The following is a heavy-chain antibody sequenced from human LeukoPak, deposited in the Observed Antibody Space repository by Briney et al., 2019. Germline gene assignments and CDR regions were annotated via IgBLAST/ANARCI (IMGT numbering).Heavy chain of an antibody. D-gene: IGHD6-13*01. Sequence: PGGSLRLSCAASGFTLSSYTMKWVRQAPGKGPEWVSSISRSATTIYYADSVKGRFTISRDNAKNSLYLQMNSLRAEDTAVYFCARVGALSSSWLLYWGQGTLVTVSS. CDR3: ARVGALSSSWLLY. CDR2: ISRSATTI. CDR1: GFTLSSYT. V-gene: IGHV3-48*04. J-gene: IGHJ4*02.